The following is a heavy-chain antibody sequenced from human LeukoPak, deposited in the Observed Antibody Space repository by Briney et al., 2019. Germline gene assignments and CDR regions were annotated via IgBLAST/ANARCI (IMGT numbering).Heavy chain of an antibody. Sequence: SETLSLTCAVYGGSFSGYHWSWIRQPPGKGLEWIGEINHSGSTNYNPSLKSRVTISVDTSKNQFSLKLSSVTAADTAVYYRARVPRGTTVTTRSSYFQHWGQGTLVTVSS. CDR3: ARVPRGTTVTTRSSYFQH. CDR2: INHSGST. V-gene: IGHV4-34*01. J-gene: IGHJ1*01. D-gene: IGHD4-17*01. CDR1: GGSFSGYH.